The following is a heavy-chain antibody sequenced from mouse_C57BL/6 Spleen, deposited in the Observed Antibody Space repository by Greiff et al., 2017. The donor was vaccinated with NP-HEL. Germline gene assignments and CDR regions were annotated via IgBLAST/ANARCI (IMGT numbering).Heavy chain of an antibody. V-gene: IGHV1-74*01. J-gene: IGHJ2*01. CDR1: GYTFTSYW. D-gene: IGHD1-1*01. Sequence: VQLQQSGAELVKPGASVKVSCKASGYTFTSYWMHWVKQRPGQGLEWIGRIHPSDSDTNYNQKFKGKATLTGDKSSSTAYMQLSSLTSDDSAVYYGAIEGDIPTVVATDYLGQGTTLTVSS. CDR3: AIEGDIPTVVATDY. CDR2: IHPSDSDT.